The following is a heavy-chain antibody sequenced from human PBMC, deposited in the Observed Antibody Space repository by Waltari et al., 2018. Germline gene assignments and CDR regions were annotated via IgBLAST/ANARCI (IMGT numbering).Heavy chain of an antibody. J-gene: IGHJ6*03. Sequence: QVQLQQWGAGLLKPSETLSLTCAVYGGSFSGYYWSWIRQPPGKGLEWIGEINHSGSTNYNPSLKSRVTISVDTSKNQFSLKLSSVTAADTAVYYCARRGTRVRGVRRTYYMDVWGKGTTVTVSS. V-gene: IGHV4-34*01. CDR3: ARRGTRVRGVRRTYYMDV. CDR2: INHSGST. CDR1: GGSFSGYY. D-gene: IGHD3-10*01.